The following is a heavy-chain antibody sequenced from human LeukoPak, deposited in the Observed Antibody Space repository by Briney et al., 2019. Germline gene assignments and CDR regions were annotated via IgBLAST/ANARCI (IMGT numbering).Heavy chain of an antibody. CDR1: GYSFVLYG. D-gene: IGHD3-9*01. CDR3: ARVAHNYDLLTGYYPYLDYFDF. V-gene: IGHV1-18*01. CDR2: ISTYNGNT. J-gene: IGHJ4*02. Sequence: ASVKVSCKASGYSFVLYGISWVRQAPGQGPEWMGWISTYNGNTKYAEKFQGRVTMTTDTPTSTAYMELRSLRSDDTAVYYCARVAHNYDLLTGYYPYLDYFDFWGQGTLVTVSS.